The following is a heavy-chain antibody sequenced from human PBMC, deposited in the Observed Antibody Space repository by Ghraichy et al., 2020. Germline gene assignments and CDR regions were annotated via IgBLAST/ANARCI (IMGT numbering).Heavy chain of an antibody. CDR2: ISSSGSTI. CDR3: ARIDILTGYYPAENAFDI. J-gene: IGHJ3*02. V-gene: IGHV3-11*01. D-gene: IGHD3-9*01. CDR1: GFTFSDYY. Sequence: GGSLRLSCAASGFTFSDYYMSWIRQAPGKGLEWVSYISSSGSTIYYADSVKGRFTISRDNAKNSLYLQMNSLRAEDTAVYYCARIDILTGYYPAENAFDIWGQGTMVTVSS.